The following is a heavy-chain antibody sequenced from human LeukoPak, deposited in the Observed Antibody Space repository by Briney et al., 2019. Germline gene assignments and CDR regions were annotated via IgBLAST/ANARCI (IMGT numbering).Heavy chain of an antibody. CDR3: ASSEHSSSSPRFDQ. Sequence: SVKVSCKASGNSFSSDATSWVRQAPGQRLEWMGGIIPTFRRTSYSQKFQGRLTIIADESTSTAYMELSSLGAEDTAVYYCASSEHSSSSPRFDQWGQGTLVIVSP. CDR2: IIPTFRRT. J-gene: IGHJ4*02. V-gene: IGHV1-69*13. D-gene: IGHD6-6*01. CDR1: GNSFSSDA.